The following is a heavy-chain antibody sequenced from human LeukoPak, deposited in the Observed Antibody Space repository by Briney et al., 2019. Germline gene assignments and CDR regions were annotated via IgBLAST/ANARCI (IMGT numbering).Heavy chain of an antibody. Sequence: AGVSLRLSCAASGFTFSGYWMSWVRQAPGKGLEWVANIKQNGSETFYADSVRGRFTISRDNAKNSQYLQMNSLRVEDTAVYYCARWADSIDYWGQGALVTVSS. CDR2: IKQNGSET. J-gene: IGHJ4*02. CDR3: ARWADSIDY. V-gene: IGHV3-7*01. D-gene: IGHD5-18*01. CDR1: GFTFSGYW.